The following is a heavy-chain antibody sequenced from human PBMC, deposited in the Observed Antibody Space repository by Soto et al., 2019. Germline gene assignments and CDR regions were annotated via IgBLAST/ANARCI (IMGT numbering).Heavy chain of an antibody. CDR1: GFTFSSYG. D-gene: IGHD7-27*01. J-gene: IGHJ6*02. Sequence: RLSCAASGFTFSSYGMHWVRQAPVKGLEWVAVIWYDGSNKYYADSVKGRFTISRDNSKNTLYLQMNSLRAEDTAVYYCARDLNPWGSGSYGMEVWGQGTKVTVSS. CDR2: IWYDGSNK. CDR3: ARDLNPWGSGSYGMEV. V-gene: IGHV3-33*01.